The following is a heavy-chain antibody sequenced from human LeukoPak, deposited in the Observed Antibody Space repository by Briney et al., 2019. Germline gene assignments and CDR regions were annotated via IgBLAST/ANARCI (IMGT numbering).Heavy chain of an antibody. J-gene: IGHJ4*02. Sequence: GRSLRLSCAASGFTFSSYSMNWVRQAPGKGLEWVSFISSSSSPIYYADSVKGRFTISRDNARNSVYLQMNSLRDEDTAVYYCARGGLEWLSYWGQGTLVTVSS. CDR2: ISSSSSPI. D-gene: IGHD6-19*01. CDR1: GFTFSSYS. CDR3: ARGGLEWLSY. V-gene: IGHV3-48*02.